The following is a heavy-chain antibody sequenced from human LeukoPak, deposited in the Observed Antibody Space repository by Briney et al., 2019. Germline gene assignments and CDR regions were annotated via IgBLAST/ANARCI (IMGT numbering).Heavy chain of an antibody. Sequence: PSETLSLTCTVSGGSISSGGYYWSWIRQHPGKGLEWIGSIFSSASTNYNPSLKSRVIISVDTSRNQFSLKLTSVTAADTAVYYCARGGGRTSSDAVEIWGQGTMVTVSS. V-gene: IGHV4-31*03. CDR1: GGSISSGGYY. CDR3: ARGGGRTSSDAVEI. J-gene: IGHJ3*02. D-gene: IGHD2-2*01. CDR2: IFSSAST.